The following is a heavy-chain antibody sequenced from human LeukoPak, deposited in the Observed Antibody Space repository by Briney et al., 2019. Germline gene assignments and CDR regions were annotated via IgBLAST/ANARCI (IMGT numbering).Heavy chain of an antibody. CDR2: TYYRSKWYN. Sequence: SQTLSLTCAISGDSVSSNSAAWNWIRQSPSRGLEWLGRTYYRSKWYNDYAVSVKSRITINPDTSKNQFSLHLNSVTPEDTAVYYCARVGLAGGSSWYGYNWFDPWGQGTLVTVSS. D-gene: IGHD6-13*01. CDR1: GDSVSSNSAA. CDR3: ARVGLAGGSSWYGYNWFDP. J-gene: IGHJ5*02. V-gene: IGHV6-1*01.